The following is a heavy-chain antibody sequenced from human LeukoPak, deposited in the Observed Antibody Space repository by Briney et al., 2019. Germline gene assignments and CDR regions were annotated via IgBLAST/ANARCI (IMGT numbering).Heavy chain of an antibody. CDR1: GGSFSGYY. V-gene: IGHV4-34*01. CDR2: INHIGST. Sequence: SETLSLTCAVYGGSFSGYYWSSIRQPPGKGLEWIGEINHIGSTNYNPSLKSRVPISVEPSKNQFSLKLSSVTDADTAVYYCARVRALRFNGGFTHYYYGMDVWGQGTTVTVSS. D-gene: IGHD3-3*01. CDR3: ARVRALRFNGGFTHYYYGMDV. J-gene: IGHJ6*02.